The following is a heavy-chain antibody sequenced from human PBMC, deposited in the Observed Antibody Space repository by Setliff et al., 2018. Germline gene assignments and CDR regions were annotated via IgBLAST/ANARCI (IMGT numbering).Heavy chain of an antibody. J-gene: IGHJ6*03. V-gene: IGHV4-4*07. CDR1: GGSMGSYY. CDR2: VYTTGST. D-gene: IGHD3-10*01. Sequence: ETLSLTCTVSGGSMGSYYWTWIRQSAGKGLEWIGRVYTTGSTAFNPSLNSRVTMSLDKSKNRFSLKLYSVTAADTAVYFCARVRITPYCMDVWGKGTTVTVSS. CDR3: ARVRITPYCMDV.